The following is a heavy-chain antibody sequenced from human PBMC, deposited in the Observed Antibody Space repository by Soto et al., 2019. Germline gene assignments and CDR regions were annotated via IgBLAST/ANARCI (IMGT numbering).Heavy chain of an antibody. D-gene: IGHD1-20*01. CDR1: GYSFTTYG. CDR2: ISGYNDNR. V-gene: IGHV1-18*04. CDR3: ARDPPITGSLRGTPLMDV. J-gene: IGHJ6*02. Sequence: WASVKVSCKASGYSFTTYGITWVRQAPGQGLDWMGWISGYNDNRNYAQKFQGRVTMTTDTSASTAYMELRSLTSDDTAIYYCARDPPITGSLRGTPLMDVWGQGTTVTVSS.